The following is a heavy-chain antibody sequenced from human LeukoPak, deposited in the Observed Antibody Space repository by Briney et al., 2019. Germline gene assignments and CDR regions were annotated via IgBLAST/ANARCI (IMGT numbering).Heavy chain of an antibody. V-gene: IGHV4-39*07. D-gene: IGHD3-10*01. J-gene: IGHJ6*03. Sequence: PSETLSLTCTVSGGSISSSSYYWGWIRQPPGKGLEWIGSIYYSGSTYYNPSLKSRVTISVDTSKNQFSLKLSSVTAADTAVYYCARDRGREVRGVAPLYYYYYYMDVWGKGTTVTISS. CDR1: GGSISSSSYY. CDR3: ARDRGREVRGVAPLYYYYYYMDV. CDR2: IYYSGST.